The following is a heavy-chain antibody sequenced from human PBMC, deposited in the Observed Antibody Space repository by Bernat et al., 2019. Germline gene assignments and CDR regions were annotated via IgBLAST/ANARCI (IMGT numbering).Heavy chain of an antibody. CDR1: GFTFSNAW. CDR2: IKSKTDGGTT. Sequence: EVQLLESGGGLVKPGGSLRLSCAASGFTFSNAWMSWVRQAPGKGLEWVGRIKSKTDGGTTDYAAPVKGRFTISRDDSKNTLYLQMNSLKTEDTAVYYCTTDTPNLYDFWSGYYNEDAFDIWGQGTMVTVSS. CDR3: TTDTPNLYDFWSGYYNEDAFDI. J-gene: IGHJ3*02. V-gene: IGHV3-15*01. D-gene: IGHD3-3*01.